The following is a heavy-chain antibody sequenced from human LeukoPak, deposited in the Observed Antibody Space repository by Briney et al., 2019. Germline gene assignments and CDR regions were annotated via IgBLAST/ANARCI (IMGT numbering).Heavy chain of an antibody. CDR3: ARDGYSFGHDFDY. CDR1: GFTFSSYW. CDR2: IKGDGSST. J-gene: IGHJ4*02. V-gene: IGHV3-74*01. D-gene: IGHD5-18*01. Sequence: GGSLRLSCAASGFTFSSYWMHWVRHTPGKGLVWVSRIKGDGSSTSYADSVKGRFAISRDNAKNTLYLQMNSLRAEDTAVYYCARDGYSFGHDFDYWGQGTLVTVSS.